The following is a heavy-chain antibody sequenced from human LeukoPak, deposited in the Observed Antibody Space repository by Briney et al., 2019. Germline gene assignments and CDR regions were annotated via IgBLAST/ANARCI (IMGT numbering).Heavy chain of an antibody. CDR3: ARGDSSGYYSPAYYFDY. V-gene: IGHV4-59*01. CDR2: IYYSGST. D-gene: IGHD3-22*01. J-gene: IGHJ4*02. CDR1: GGSISSYY. Sequence: SETLSLTCTVSGGSISSYYWSWIRQPPGKGLEWIGYIYYSGSTNYNPSPKSRVTISVDTSKNQFSLKLSSVTAADTAVYYCARGDSSGYYSPAYYFDYWGQGTLVTVSS.